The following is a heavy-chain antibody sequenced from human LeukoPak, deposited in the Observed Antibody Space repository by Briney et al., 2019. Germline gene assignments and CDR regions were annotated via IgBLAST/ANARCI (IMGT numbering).Heavy chain of an antibody. CDR2: IWYDGVKK. J-gene: IGHJ4*02. CDR1: GLTIETYG. D-gene: IGHD5-18*01. V-gene: IGHV3-33*06. CDR3: AKSPGYSYGIDY. Sequence: GGSLRLSCAASGLTIETYGMHWVRQAPGKGLEWVAVIWYDGVKKYYADSVMGRFTISRDTSKNTLYLQMNSLRAEDTAVYYCAKSPGYSYGIDYWGQGTLVTVSS.